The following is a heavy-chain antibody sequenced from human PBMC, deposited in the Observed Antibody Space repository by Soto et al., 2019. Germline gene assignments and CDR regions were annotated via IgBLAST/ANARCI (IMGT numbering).Heavy chain of an antibody. Sequence: SETLSLTCTVSGGSISSGGYYWSWIRQHPGKGLEWIGYIYYSGSTYYNPSLKSRVTISVDTSKNQFSLKLSSVTAADTAVYYCARDLGLLPESYSSSAPQTYYYYYGMDVWGQGTTVTVSS. J-gene: IGHJ6*02. CDR1: GGSISSGGYY. V-gene: IGHV4-31*03. D-gene: IGHD6-6*01. CDR2: IYYSGST. CDR3: ARDLGLLPESYSSSAPQTYYYYYGMDV.